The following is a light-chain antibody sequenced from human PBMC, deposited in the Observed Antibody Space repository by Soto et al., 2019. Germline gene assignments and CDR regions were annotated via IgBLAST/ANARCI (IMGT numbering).Light chain of an antibody. CDR1: QSVSRY. Sequence: EIVLTQSPVTLSLSPGERATLSCRASQSVSRYLAWYQQKPGQAPRLLVYDASNRATGIPARFSGSGSGTDFTLTISSLEPEGFAVYYCQQRYIGLTFGGGIKVE. V-gene: IGKV3-11*01. J-gene: IGKJ4*01. CDR3: QQRYIGLT. CDR2: DAS.